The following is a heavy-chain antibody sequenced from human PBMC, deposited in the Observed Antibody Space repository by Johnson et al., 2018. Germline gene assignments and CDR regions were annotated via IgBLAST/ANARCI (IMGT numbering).Heavy chain of an antibody. CDR1: GFTVSSNY. CDR3: AKLLPWYSSLPAIYYDYGSDV. J-gene: IGHJ6*02. V-gene: IGHV3-53*01. CDR2: IYSGGST. D-gene: IGHD6-13*01. Sequence: VQLQESGGGVVQPGRSLRLSCAASGFTVSSNYMSWVRQAPGKGLEWVSVIYSGGSTNYEDSVKGRFTISGDNSKKKLYLQMNSLRAEDTAVYYCAKLLPWYSSLPAIYYDYGSDVWGQGTTVTFS.